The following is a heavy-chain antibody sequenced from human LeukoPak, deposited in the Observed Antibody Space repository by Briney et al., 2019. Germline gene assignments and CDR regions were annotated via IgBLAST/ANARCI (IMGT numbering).Heavy chain of an antibody. CDR2: IYYGENT. D-gene: IGHD3-10*01. CDR3: ARGRSMVRGVTYAFDI. Sequence: SETLSLTCTVSGGSISSGPYYWGWIRQPPGKGLEWIGNIYYGENTYYNSSLKSRVTISIDTSKNQFYLKLSSLTAADTAIYYCARGRSMVRGVTYAFDIWGQGTMVTVSS. CDR1: GGSISSGPYY. V-gene: IGHV4-39*01. J-gene: IGHJ3*02.